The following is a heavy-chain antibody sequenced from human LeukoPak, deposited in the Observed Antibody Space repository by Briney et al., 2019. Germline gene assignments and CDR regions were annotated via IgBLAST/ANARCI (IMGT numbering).Heavy chain of an antibody. J-gene: IGHJ4*02. V-gene: IGHV4-34*01. CDR2: INHSGST. Sequence: SETLSLTCAVYGGSFSGYYWSWIRQPPGKGLEWIGEINHSGSTNYNPSLKSRVTISVDTSKNQFSLKLSSVTAADTAVYYCARGRGRNYYDSSGPFDYWGQGTLVTVSS. CDR1: GGSFSGYY. D-gene: IGHD3-22*01. CDR3: ARGRGRNYYDSSGPFDY.